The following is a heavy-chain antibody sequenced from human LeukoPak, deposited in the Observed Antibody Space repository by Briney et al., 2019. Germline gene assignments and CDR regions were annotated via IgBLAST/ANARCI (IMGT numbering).Heavy chain of an antibody. D-gene: IGHD3-10*01. J-gene: IGHJ4*02. CDR3: AKTLWFGELYLPYYFDY. V-gene: IGHV1-18*01. CDR2: ISAYNGNT. CDR1: GYTFTSYG. Sequence: GASVKVSCKACGYTFTSYGISWVRQAPGQGLEWMGWISAYNGNTNYAQKLQGRVTMTTDTSTSTAYMELRSLRSDDTAVYYCAKTLWFGELYLPYYFDYWGQGTLVTVSS.